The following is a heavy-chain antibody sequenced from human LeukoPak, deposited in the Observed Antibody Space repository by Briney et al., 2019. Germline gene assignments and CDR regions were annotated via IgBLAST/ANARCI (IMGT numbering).Heavy chain of an antibody. D-gene: IGHD3-22*01. Sequence: GGSLRLSCAASGFTFSNYGMNWVRQAPGKGLEWVSSISRSSSDIYYADSVKGRFTISRDNSKNTLYLQMNSLRAEDTAVYYCARGENYYDSSGSFDYWGQGTLVTVSS. J-gene: IGHJ4*02. CDR3: ARGENYYDSSGSFDY. V-gene: IGHV3-21*04. CDR2: ISRSSSDI. CDR1: GFTFSNYG.